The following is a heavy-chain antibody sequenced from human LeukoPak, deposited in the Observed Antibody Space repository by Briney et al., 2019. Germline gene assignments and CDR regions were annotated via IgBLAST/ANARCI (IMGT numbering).Heavy chain of an antibody. V-gene: IGHV3-30*04. D-gene: IGHD6-19*01. J-gene: IGHJ4*02. CDR2: ISYDGSNK. Sequence: GGSLRLSCAASGFTFSSYAMHWVRQAPGKGLEWVTIISYDGSNKYYADSVKGRFTISRDNSKNTLYLQMNSLRAEDTAVYYCARTRPQNSGFGRVIDYWGQGTLVTVSS. CDR1: GFTFSSYA. CDR3: ARTRPQNSGFGRVIDY.